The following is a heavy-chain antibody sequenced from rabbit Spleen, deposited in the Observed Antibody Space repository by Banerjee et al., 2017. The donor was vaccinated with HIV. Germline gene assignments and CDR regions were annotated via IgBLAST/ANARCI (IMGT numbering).Heavy chain of an antibody. V-gene: IGHV1S45*01. Sequence: EESGGDLVKPEGSLTLTYTASGFSFSSSYWICWVRQAPGRGLECVACIYADRSDSTYYANRAKGRFTISRTSSTTVTLEMTSLTAADTATYFCARGIGDDRYNLWGQGTLVTVS. CDR3: ARGIGDDRYNL. CDR1: GFSFSSSYW. D-gene: IGHD2-1*01. CDR2: IYADRSDST. J-gene: IGHJ4*01.